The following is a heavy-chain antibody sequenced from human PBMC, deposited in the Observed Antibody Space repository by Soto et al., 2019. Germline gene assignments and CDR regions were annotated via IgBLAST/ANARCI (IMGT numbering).Heavy chain of an antibody. CDR3: TIFGVYGMDV. V-gene: IGHV1-69*06. CDR2: IIPIFGTA. J-gene: IGHJ6*02. D-gene: IGHD3-3*01. Sequence: SVKVSCKASGGTFSSYAISWVRQAPGQGLEWMGGIIPIFGTANYAQKFQGGVTITADKSTSTAYMELSSLRSEDTAVYYCTIFGVYGMDVWGQGTTVTVSS. CDR1: GGTFSSYA.